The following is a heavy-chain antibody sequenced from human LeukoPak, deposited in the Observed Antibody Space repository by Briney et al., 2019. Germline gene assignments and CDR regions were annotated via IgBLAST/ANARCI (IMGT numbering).Heavy chain of an antibody. Sequence: RSGGSLRLSCAASGFTFSSYWMSWVRQAPGKGLEWVATIKQDGSEMYYVDSVKGRFTISRDNAQNSLYLLMNSLRDEDAAVYFCASMWEGGYWGQGTLVTVSS. CDR3: ASMWEGGY. CDR1: GFTFSSYW. CDR2: IKQDGSEM. V-gene: IGHV3-7*01. D-gene: IGHD1-26*01. J-gene: IGHJ4*02.